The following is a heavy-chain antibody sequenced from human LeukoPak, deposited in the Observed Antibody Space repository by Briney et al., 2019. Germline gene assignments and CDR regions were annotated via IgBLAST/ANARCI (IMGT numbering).Heavy chain of an antibody. J-gene: IGHJ4*02. Sequence: GGSLRLSCAASGFTFDDYPMHWVRQLPGKSLEWVPLISADGGTTYYADSFKGRFTISRDNSRNSLFLQMNSLRTEDTALYYCAKDYYWGQGTLVTVSS. V-gene: IGHV3-43*02. CDR2: ISADGGTT. CDR1: GFTFDDYP. CDR3: AKDYY.